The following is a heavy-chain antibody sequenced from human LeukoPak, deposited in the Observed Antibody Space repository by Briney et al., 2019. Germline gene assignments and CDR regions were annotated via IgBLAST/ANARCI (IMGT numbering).Heavy chain of an antibody. J-gene: IGHJ4*02. CDR1: GFAFGSYA. CDR2: ISGSGGST. Sequence: GGSLRLSCAPSGFAFGSYAMTWVRQAPGKGLEWVSAISGSGGSTYYADSVKGRFTISRDNSKNTLYLQMNSLRAEDTAVYYCAKGYCSSTSCARGHFDYWGQGTLVTVSS. CDR3: AKGYCSSTSCARGHFDY. V-gene: IGHV3-23*01. D-gene: IGHD2-2*01.